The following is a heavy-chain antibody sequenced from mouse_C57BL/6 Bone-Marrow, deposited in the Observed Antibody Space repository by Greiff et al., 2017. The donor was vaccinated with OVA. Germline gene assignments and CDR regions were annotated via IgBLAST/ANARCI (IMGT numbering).Heavy chain of an antibody. CDR2: IHPNSGST. J-gene: IGHJ2*01. Sequence: QVQLKQPGAELVKPGASVKLSCKASGYTFTSYWMHWVKQRPGQGLEWIGMIHPNSGSTNYNEKFKSKATLTVDKSSSTAYMQLSSLTSEDSAVYYCARGRYYGSTLDDWGQGTTLTVSS. V-gene: IGHV1-64*01. CDR3: ARGRYYGSTLDD. CDR1: GYTFTSYW. D-gene: IGHD1-1*01.